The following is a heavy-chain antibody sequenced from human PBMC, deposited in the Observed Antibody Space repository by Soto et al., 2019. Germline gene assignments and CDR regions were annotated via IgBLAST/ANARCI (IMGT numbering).Heavy chain of an antibody. Sequence: GGSLRLSCAASGFTFSSYVMHWVRQAPGKGLEWVAVIWYDGSNKYYADSVKGRFTISRDNAKNSLYLQMNSLRAEDTAVYYCARDNSPYYYDSSGYYYFDYWGQGTLVTVPQ. V-gene: IGHV3-33*01. CDR2: IWYDGSNK. CDR1: GFTFSSYV. J-gene: IGHJ4*02. CDR3: ARDNSPYYYDSSGYYYFDY. D-gene: IGHD3-22*01.